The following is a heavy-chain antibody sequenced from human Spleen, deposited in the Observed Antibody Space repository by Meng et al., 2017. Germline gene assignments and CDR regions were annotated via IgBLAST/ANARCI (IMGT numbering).Heavy chain of an antibody. CDR3: ARGPTTMAHDFDY. CDR2: INHSGST. Sequence: ESLKISCAASGFTFSTYEMNWVRQAPGKGLEWIGEINHSGSTNYNPSLESRATISVDTSQNNLSLKLSSVTAADSAVYYCARGPTTMAHDFDYWGQGTLVTVSS. J-gene: IGHJ4*02. CDR1: GFTFSTYE. D-gene: IGHD4-11*01. V-gene: IGHV4-34*01.